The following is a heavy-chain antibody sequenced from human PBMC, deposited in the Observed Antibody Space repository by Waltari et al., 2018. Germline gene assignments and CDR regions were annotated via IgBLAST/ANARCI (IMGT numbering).Heavy chain of an antibody. V-gene: IGHV3-7*01. CDR1: GFTFSDYG. Sequence: EVQLVESGGGLVQPGGSLRLSCLVSGFTFSDYGMSWVRQAPGKGLEWVANIKQDGSDIYYADSVKGRFTISRDNAKNSLYLQMNSLRAEDTAVYYCARDVGNVGGNYWGQGTLVTVSS. CDR2: IKQDGSDI. CDR3: ARDVGNVGGNY. J-gene: IGHJ4*02. D-gene: IGHD3-10*01.